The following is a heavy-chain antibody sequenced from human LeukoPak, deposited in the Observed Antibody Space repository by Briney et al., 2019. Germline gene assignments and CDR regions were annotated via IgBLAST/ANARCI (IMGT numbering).Heavy chain of an antibody. J-gene: IGHJ4*02. V-gene: IGHV3-21*01. CDR1: GFTFSSYS. CDR2: ISSSSSYI. D-gene: IGHD3-10*01. CDR3: ARDGGPYGSGSYGDY. Sequence: GGSLRLSCAASGFTFSSYSMNWVRQAPGKGLEWVSSISSSSSYIYYADSVKGRFTISRDNAKSSLYLQMNSLRAEDTAVYYCARDGGPYGSGSYGDYWGQGTLVTVSS.